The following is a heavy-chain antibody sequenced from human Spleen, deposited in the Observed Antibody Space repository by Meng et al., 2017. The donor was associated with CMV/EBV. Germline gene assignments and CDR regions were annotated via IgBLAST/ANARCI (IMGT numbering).Heavy chain of an antibody. CDR1: GFSFSGYG. CDR2: IWYDGSDE. J-gene: IGHJ3*02. V-gene: IGHV3-33*01. CDR3: ARATYYYGSGSYYKAKIYAFDI. D-gene: IGHD3-10*01. Sequence: GESLKISCAASGFSFSGYGMHWVRQAPGRGLEWVAVIWYDGSDEYYADSVKGRFTISRDNAKNSLYLQMNSLRAEDTAVYYCARATYYYGSGSYYKAKIYAFDIWGQGTMVTVS.